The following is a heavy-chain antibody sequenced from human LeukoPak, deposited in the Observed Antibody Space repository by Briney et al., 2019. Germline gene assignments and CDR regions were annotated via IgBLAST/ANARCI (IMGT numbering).Heavy chain of an antibody. J-gene: IGHJ4*02. D-gene: IGHD3-22*01. CDR3: ARHWSPMIVVAVDY. Sequence: PSETLSLTCTVSGCSISSGGYYWSWLRQHPRKGLEWIGYIYYSGSTYYNPSLKSRVTISVDTSKNQFSLKLSSVTAADTAVYYCARHWSPMIVVAVDYWGQGTLVTVSS. CDR2: IYYSGST. V-gene: IGHV4-39*01. CDR1: GCSISSGGYY.